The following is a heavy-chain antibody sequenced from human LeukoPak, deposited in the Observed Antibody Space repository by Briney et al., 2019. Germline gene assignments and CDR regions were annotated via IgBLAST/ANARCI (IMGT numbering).Heavy chain of an antibody. CDR3: ARDRGYSYGPFDY. V-gene: IGHV4-34*01. D-gene: IGHD5-18*01. CDR2: IYYSGSI. CDR1: GGSFSGYY. Sequence: SETLSLTCAVYGGSFSGYYWSWIRQSPGKGLEWIGFIYYSGSIYYNPSLKSRVTISADTSKNQFSLKLSSVTAADTAVYYCARDRGYSYGPFDYWGQGTLVTVSS. J-gene: IGHJ4*02.